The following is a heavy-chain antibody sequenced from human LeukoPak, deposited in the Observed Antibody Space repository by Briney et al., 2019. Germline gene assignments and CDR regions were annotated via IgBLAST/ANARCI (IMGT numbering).Heavy chain of an antibody. J-gene: IGHJ3*02. CDR2: ISYSGNT. V-gene: IGHV4-39*01. CDR1: GRSISSSRSY. D-gene: IGHD2-21*02. CDR3: ARQCGGDCVHAFDI. Sequence: SETLSLTCSVSGRSISSSRSYWGWIRQPPGKGLEWIATISYSGNTYYNPSLKSRVTISIDTSKNQFSLRLSSVSAGDTAVHYCARQCGGDCVHAFDIWGQGTMVTVSS.